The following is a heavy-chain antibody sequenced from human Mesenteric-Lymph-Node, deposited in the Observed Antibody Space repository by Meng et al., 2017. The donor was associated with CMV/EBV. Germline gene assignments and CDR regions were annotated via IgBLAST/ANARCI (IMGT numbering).Heavy chain of an antibody. V-gene: IGHV3-66*02. J-gene: IGHJ3*02. CDR2: IYSGGST. D-gene: IGHD2-8*01. CDR3: ATEEWGAFDI. Sequence: GESLKISCAASGFTVSSNYMSWVRQAPGKGLEWVSVIYSGGSTYYADSVKGRFTISRDNSKNTLYLQMNSQRAEDTAVYYCATEEWGAFDIWGQGTMVTVSS. CDR1: GFTVSSNY.